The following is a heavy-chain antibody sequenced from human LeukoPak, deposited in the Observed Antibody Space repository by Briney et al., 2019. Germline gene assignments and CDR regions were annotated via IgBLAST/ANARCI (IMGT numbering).Heavy chain of an antibody. D-gene: IGHD3-10*01. V-gene: IGHV3-30*01. J-gene: IGHJ4*02. CDR3: ARDSTYYYASGSSGPHYFDY. CDR1: GFTFSNYA. CDR2: ISNDRGNT. Sequence: GGSLTLSCAASGFTFSNYAMHWLRQAPGKGLEGVADISNDRGNTYYADSVKGLFTIARDNSKNTLYLQLHSLRAEDTSVYYCARDSTYYYASGSSGPHYFDYWGQGTLVTVSS.